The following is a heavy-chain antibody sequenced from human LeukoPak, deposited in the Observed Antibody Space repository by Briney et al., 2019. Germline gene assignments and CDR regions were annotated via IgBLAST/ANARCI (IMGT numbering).Heavy chain of an antibody. Sequence: PGGFLRLSCAASGFSFDDYAMHWVRQAPGKGLEWVSGISWNSGSIDYADSVKGRFTISRDNAKNSLYLQMNSLRVEDMALYYCAKAPSYDFWSGPYYSDYWGQGTLVTVSS. CDR3: AKAPSYDFWSGPYYSDY. J-gene: IGHJ4*02. V-gene: IGHV3-9*03. CDR2: ISWNSGSI. D-gene: IGHD3-3*01. CDR1: GFSFDDYA.